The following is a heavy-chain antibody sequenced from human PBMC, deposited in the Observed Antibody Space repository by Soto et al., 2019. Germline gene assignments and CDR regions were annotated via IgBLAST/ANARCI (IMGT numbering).Heavy chain of an antibody. CDR3: ASAPTGDKVHS. CDR2: IFDSGTT. J-gene: IGHJ4*02. V-gene: IGHV4-30-4*01. D-gene: IGHD7-27*01. CDR1: GGSITSDYSC. Sequence: SETLSLTCTVSGGSITSDYSCWSWIRQPPGEGLEWIGHIFDSGTTYTNPSLRSQVAISLDTSKNHFSLTLSSVTAADTAVYYCASAPTGDKVHSWGQGALVTVSS.